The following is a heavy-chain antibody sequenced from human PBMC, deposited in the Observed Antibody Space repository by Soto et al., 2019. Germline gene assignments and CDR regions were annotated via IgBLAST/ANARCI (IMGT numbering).Heavy chain of an antibody. J-gene: IGHJ6*02. CDR2: ISHDENIE. CDR3: AKLPRSGWNHYYYGMDT. CDR1: GFTFSNFG. D-gene: IGHD6-19*01. Sequence: QVQLVESWGTVIQPGRSLRLSCAASGFTFSNFGMHLFRQAPGTGLEWVAVISHDENIEAYTDSVKGRFSISRDNSKNTLYLQMNSLKPEDTAVYYCAKLPRSGWNHYYYGMDTWGQGTTVTVSS. V-gene: IGHV3-30*18.